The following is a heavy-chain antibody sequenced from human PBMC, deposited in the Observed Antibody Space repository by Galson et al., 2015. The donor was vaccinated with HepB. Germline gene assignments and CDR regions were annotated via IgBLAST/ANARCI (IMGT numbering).Heavy chain of an antibody. D-gene: IGHD6-13*01. CDR1: GFTFSSYA. CDR3: AKPRGIAPTSDYFDY. Sequence: SLRLSCAASGFTFSSYAMSWVRQAPGKGLEWVSAISGSGGSTYYADSVKGRFTISRGNSKNTLYLQMNSLRAEDTAVYYCAKPRGIAPTSDYFDYWGQGTLVTVSS. CDR2: ISGSGGST. V-gene: IGHV3-23*01. J-gene: IGHJ4*02.